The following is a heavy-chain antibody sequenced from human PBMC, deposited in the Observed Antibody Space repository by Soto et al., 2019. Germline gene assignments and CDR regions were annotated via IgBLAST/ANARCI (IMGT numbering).Heavy chain of an antibody. V-gene: IGHV2-5*02. J-gene: IGHJ4*02. CDR3: AHSSYWAAARPFDY. CDR2: IYWDDDK. Sequence: QITLKESGPTLVKPTQTLTLTCTFSGFSLSTSGVGVGWIRQPPGKALEWLALIYWDDDKRYSPSLKSRLTITTDTSKNQVVLTMTNMDPVDTATYYCAHSSYWAAARPFDYWGQGTLVTVSS. D-gene: IGHD6-6*01. CDR1: GFSLSTSGVG.